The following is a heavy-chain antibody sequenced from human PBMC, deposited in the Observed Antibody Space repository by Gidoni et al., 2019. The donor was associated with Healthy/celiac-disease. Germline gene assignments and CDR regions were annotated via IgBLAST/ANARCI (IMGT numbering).Heavy chain of an antibody. Sequence: EVQLVESGGGVVRPVGSLRLSCAASGFTFDDYGMSWVRQAPGKGLEWVSGINWNGGSTGYADSVKGRFTISRDNDKNSLYLQMNSLRAEDTALYHCARVSGSHYWFDPWGQGTLVTVSS. J-gene: IGHJ5*02. CDR1: GFTFDDYG. CDR2: INWNGGST. D-gene: IGHD3-3*01. V-gene: IGHV3-20*01. CDR3: ARVSGSHYWFDP.